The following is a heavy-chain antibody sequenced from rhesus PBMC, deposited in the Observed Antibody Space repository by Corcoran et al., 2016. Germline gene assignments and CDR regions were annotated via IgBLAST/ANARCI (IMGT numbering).Heavy chain of an antibody. Sequence: EVQLVESGGGLVQPGGSLRLSCAASGFTFSSYGMHWVRQAPGKGREGVAVISYERSKKYYEDSMKDRFNISRDNSKNMLYLQMNNLKWEETAVYYCAREYSGRFDYWGQGVLVTVSS. CDR2: ISYERSKK. J-gene: IGHJ4*01. D-gene: IGHD5-24*01. CDR1: GFTFSSYG. CDR3: AREYSGRFDY. V-gene: IGHV3-54*02.